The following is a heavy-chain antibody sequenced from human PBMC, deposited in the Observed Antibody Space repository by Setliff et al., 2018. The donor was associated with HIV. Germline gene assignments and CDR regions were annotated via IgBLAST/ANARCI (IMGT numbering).Heavy chain of an antibody. V-gene: IGHV4-39*01. Sequence: SETLSLTCTVSGGSISSSTYYWGWIRQPPGKGLEWIGSISYSGSTYDNPSLKSRVTISVDTSKNQFSLKLSSVTAADTAVYYCARQSCGSGGSCYPWFDPWGQGTLVTVSS. CDR3: ARQSCGSGGSCYPWFDP. J-gene: IGHJ5*02. CDR1: GGSISSSTYY. CDR2: ISYSGST. D-gene: IGHD2-15*01.